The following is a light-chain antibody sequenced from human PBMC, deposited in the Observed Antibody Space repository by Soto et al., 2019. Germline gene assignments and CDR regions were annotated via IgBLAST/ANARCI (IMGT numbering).Light chain of an antibody. V-gene: IGKV3-15*01. Sequence: IVMTQSPATLSVSPGERATLSCRASHGIGRTLAWYQQKPGQPPKLLIYEPSTRATGVPARFSGGGSATEFTLTISRLPSEDFGIYYCQQYHNVYTFGQGTKVDIK. CDR2: EPS. J-gene: IGKJ2*01. CDR1: HGIGRT. CDR3: QQYHNVYT.